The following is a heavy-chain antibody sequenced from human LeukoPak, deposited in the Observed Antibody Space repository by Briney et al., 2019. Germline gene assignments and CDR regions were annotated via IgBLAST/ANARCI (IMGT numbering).Heavy chain of an antibody. CDR3: ARASRGPPPYGSGSYYNYDY. D-gene: IGHD3-10*01. CDR2: IIPIFGTA. CDR1: GGTFSSYA. Sequence: GASVKVSCKASGGTFSSYAISWVRQAPGQGLEWMGGIIPIFGTANYAQKFQGRVTITADTSTSTAYMELRSLRSDDTAVYYCARASRGPPPYGSGSYYNYDYWGQGTLVTVSS. J-gene: IGHJ4*02. V-gene: IGHV1-69*06.